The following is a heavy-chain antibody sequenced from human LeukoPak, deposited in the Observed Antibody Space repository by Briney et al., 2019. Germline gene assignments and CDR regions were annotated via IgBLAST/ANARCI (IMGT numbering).Heavy chain of an antibody. CDR3: VRGCSFGPYGMDV. D-gene: IGHD2-8*01. Sequence: SGESLTLSCSASGFPFSSYAMHWVRQAPGKGLEYVSAISDSGGSTYYADSVKGRFTISRDNSKNTLYLQMSSLRAEDTAVYFCVRGCSFGPYGMDVWGQGTTVTVSS. CDR2: ISDSGGST. J-gene: IGHJ6*02. CDR1: GFPFSSYA. V-gene: IGHV3-64D*09.